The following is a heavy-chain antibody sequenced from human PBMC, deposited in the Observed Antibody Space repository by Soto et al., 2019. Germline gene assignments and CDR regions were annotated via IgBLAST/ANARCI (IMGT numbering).Heavy chain of an antibody. J-gene: IGHJ6*02. CDR1: GYTFTGYY. D-gene: IGHD6-19*01. V-gene: IGHV1-2*04. CDR2: INPNSGGT. CDR3: ARGSSSGWYAWEYYYYGMDV. Sequence: ASVKVSCKASGYTFTGYYMHWVRQAPGQGLEWMGWINPNSGGTNYAQKFQGWVTVTRDTSISTAYMELSRLRSDDTAVYYCARGSSSGWYAWEYYYYGMDVWGQGTTVTVSS.